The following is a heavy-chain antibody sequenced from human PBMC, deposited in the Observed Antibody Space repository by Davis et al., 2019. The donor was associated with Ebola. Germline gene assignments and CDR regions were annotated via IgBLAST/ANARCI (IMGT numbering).Heavy chain of an antibody. J-gene: IGHJ6*02. V-gene: IGHV3-33*01. Sequence: PGGSLRLSCAASGFTFSSYGMHWVRQAPGKGLEWVAVIWYDGSNKYYADSVKGRFTISRDNSKNTLYLQMNSLRAEDTAVYYCARDGISSSWEYYYYGMDVWGQGTTVTVSS. CDR2: IWYDGSNK. D-gene: IGHD6-13*01. CDR1: GFTFSSYG. CDR3: ARDGISSSWEYYYYGMDV.